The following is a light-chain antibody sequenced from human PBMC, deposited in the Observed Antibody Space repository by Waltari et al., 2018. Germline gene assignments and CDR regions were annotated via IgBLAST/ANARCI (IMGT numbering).Light chain of an antibody. CDR2: EVS. CDR3: CSFAGSSISMV. Sequence: HSALTQPPPVSGSPGQSIPFPFPGTTGDVGRYNLVSWYQQHPGKAPKLIIYEVSERPSGVSDRFSGSKSGNTASLTISGLQAEDEGDYYCCSFAGSSISMVFGGGTKLTVL. V-gene: IGLV2-23*02. CDR1: TGDVGRYNL. J-gene: IGLJ2*01.